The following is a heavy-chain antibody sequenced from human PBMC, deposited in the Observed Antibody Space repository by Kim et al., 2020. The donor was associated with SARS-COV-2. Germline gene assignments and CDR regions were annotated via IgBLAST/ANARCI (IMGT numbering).Heavy chain of an antibody. D-gene: IGHD3-22*01. V-gene: IGHV3-33*06. Sequence: SMTGRFTTSRDNSKTTLYLQMNSLRAEDTAVYYCAKDLSYDSSGYFDYWGQGTLVTVSS. CDR3: AKDLSYDSSGYFDY. J-gene: IGHJ4*02.